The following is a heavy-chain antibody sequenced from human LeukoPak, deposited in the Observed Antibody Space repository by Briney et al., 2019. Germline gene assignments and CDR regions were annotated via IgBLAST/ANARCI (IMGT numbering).Heavy chain of an antibody. CDR1: GGSISSYY. CDR3: ARDLLDILTGPENAFDI. CDR2: IYTSGNT. J-gene: IGHJ3*02. D-gene: IGHD3-9*01. Sequence: KPSETLSLTCTVSGGSISSYYWSWIRQPPGKGLEWIGRIYTSGNTNYNPSLKSRVTMSVDTSKNQFSLKLSSVTAADTAVYYCARDLLDILTGPENAFDIWGQGTMVTVSS. V-gene: IGHV4-4*07.